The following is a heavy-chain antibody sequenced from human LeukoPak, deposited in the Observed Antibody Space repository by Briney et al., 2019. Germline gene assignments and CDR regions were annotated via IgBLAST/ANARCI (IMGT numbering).Heavy chain of an antibody. CDR1: GFTFSGSA. Sequence: SLRLSCAASGFTFSGSAMHWVRQASGKGLEWVGRIRSKANSYATAYAASVKGRFTISRDDSKNTAYLQMNSLKTEDTAVYYCTRLESYYDFWSGYYSYWGQGTLVTVSS. CDR3: TRLESYYDFWSGYYSY. CDR2: IRSKANSYAT. J-gene: IGHJ4*02. V-gene: IGHV3-73*01. D-gene: IGHD3-3*01.